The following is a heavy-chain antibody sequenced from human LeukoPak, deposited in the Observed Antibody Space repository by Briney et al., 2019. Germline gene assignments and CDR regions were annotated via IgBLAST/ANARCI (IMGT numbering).Heavy chain of an antibody. V-gene: IGHV3-53*05. CDR3: ARAPREGFSGSYHDY. D-gene: IGHD1-26*01. Sequence: GGSLRLSCAASGLIVSSNYMSWVRQAPGKGLERVSIIYGDGSTYYADSMKGRFTISRDNSKNTLYLQMASLRGEDTAVYYCARAPREGFSGSYHDYWGQGTLVTVSS. CDR2: IYGDGST. CDR1: GLIVSSNY. J-gene: IGHJ4*02.